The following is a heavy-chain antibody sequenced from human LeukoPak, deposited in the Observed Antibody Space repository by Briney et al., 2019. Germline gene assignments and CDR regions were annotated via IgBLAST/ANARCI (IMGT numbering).Heavy chain of an antibody. CDR2: ISYDGSNK. V-gene: IGHV3-30-3*01. D-gene: IGHD6-19*01. CDR3: ARGGIAVAGSTRGQFDY. CDR1: GFTFSSYA. Sequence: SGRSLRLSCAASGFTFSSYAMHWVRQAPGKGLEWVAVISYDGSNKYYADSVKGRFTISRDNSKNTLYLQMNSQRAEDTAVYYCARGGIAVAGSTRGQFDYWGQGTLVTVSS. J-gene: IGHJ4*02.